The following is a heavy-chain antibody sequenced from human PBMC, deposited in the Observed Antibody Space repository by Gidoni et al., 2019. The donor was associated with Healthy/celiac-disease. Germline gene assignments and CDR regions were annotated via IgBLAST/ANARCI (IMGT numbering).Heavy chain of an antibody. CDR3: AKRGAVAGDFDY. J-gene: IGHJ4*02. D-gene: IGHD6-19*01. Sequence: EVQLLESGGGLVQPGGSLRLSCAAYGFTFSSYARGWVRQAPGKGLEWVASISGSGGSTYYADSVKGRFTISRDNSKNTLYLQMNSLRAEDTAVYYCAKRGAVAGDFDYWGQGTLVTVSS. CDR2: ISGSGGST. V-gene: IGHV3-23*01. CDR1: GFTFSSYA.